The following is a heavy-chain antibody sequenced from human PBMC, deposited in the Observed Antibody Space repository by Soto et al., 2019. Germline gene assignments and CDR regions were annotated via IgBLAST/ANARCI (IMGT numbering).Heavy chain of an antibody. J-gene: IGHJ1*01. CDR1: GYIFTSYS. D-gene: IGHD2-15*01. V-gene: IGHV1-46*01. CDR3: AREENCRGGTCYSEYFHH. Sequence: QVQLVQSGAEVKKPGASVKVSCKTSGYIFTSYSMHWVRQAPGQGLEWMGVVNPSGGSAHYAQSFEGRVTLTRDTSTRTFYMELSSRRSEDTAVYYCAREENCRGGTCYSEYFHHWGQGTLVTDSS. CDR2: VNPSGGSA.